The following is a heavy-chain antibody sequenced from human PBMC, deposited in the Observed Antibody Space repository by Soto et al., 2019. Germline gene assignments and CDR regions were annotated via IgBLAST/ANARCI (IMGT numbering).Heavy chain of an antibody. Sequence: EVQVVESGGALVQPGGSLRLSCAASGFTFSTYWMSWVRQVPGKGLEWLANIKEDGSEKYYVDSVKGRFTISRDNAKYSLYLQMNILRADHTAIYYCASHPPRGDYNKYATTYWGQGTPVTVSS. J-gene: IGHJ4*02. CDR3: ASHPPRGDYNKYATTY. D-gene: IGHD4-4*01. CDR2: IKEDGSEK. CDR1: GFTFSTYW. V-gene: IGHV3-7*03.